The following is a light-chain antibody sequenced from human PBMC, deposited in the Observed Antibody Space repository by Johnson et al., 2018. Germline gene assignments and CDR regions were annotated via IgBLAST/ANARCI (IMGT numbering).Light chain of an antibody. J-gene: IGLJ1*01. V-gene: IGLV1-51*02. Sequence: PVLTQPPSVSAAPGQKVTISCSGSSSNIGNNYVSWYQQLPGTAPKLLIYENNKRPSGIPDRFSGSKSGTSATLGITGLQTGDEADYYCGTWDSSLSAGNVFGTGTKVTVL. CDR3: GTWDSSLSAGNV. CDR1: SSNIGNNY. CDR2: ENN.